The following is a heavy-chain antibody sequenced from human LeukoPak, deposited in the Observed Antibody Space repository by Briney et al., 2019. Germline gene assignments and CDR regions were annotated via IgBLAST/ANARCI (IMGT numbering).Heavy chain of an antibody. CDR2: IIPIFGTA. CDR3: ARVVGATGAFDI. CDR1: GGTFSSYA. Sequence: ASVKVSCKASGGTFSSYAISWVRQAPGQGLEWMGGIIPIFGTANYAQKFQGRVTITADDSTSTAYMELSSLRSEDTAVYYCARVVGATGAFDIWGQGTMVTVSS. V-gene: IGHV1-69*13. J-gene: IGHJ3*02. D-gene: IGHD1-26*01.